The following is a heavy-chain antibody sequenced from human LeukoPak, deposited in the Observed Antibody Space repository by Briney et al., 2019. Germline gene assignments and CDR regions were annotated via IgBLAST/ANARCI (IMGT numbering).Heavy chain of an antibody. V-gene: IGHV3-30*02. J-gene: IGHJ4*02. Sequence: GSLRLSCAASGFTFSSYGMHWVRQAPGKGLEWVAFIRYDGRNKYYGDSVKGRFTISRDNSKNTLYLQMNSLRAEDTAVYYCARDRVVAGFYYFDYWGQGTLVTVSS. D-gene: IGHD6-19*01. CDR3: ARDRVVAGFYYFDY. CDR1: GFTFSSYG. CDR2: IRYDGRNK.